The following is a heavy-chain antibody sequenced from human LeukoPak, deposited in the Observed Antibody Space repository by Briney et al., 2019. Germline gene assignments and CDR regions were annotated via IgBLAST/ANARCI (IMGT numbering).Heavy chain of an antibody. V-gene: IGHV1-8*01. CDR3: ARGYSPGDIVGATTGYYYYGMDV. CDR1: GYTFTSYD. J-gene: IGHJ6*02. D-gene: IGHD1-26*01. Sequence: ASVKVSCKASGYTFTSYDINWVRQATGQGLEWMGWMNPNSGNTGYAQKFQGRVTMTRNTSISTAYMELSSLRSEDTAVYYCARGYSPGDIVGATTGYYYYGMDVWGQGTTVTVSS. CDR2: MNPNSGNT.